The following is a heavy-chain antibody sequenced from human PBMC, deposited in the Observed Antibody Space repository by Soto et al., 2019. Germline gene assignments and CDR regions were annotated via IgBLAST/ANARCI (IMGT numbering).Heavy chain of an antibody. CDR1: VGSVNIPNC. Sequence: QVQLQQSGPGLVKPSGTLSLTCAVSVGSVNIPNCWNCVRQPPEKGLEWIGEVHHSGTSNYSPSLKTRLTLSVDNSNNELSMNLRSVAAAGTGIYYCGRANTSGSPIDSWGQGILVTVSS. CDR2: VHHSGTS. D-gene: IGHD6-19*01. V-gene: IGHV4-4*02. J-gene: IGHJ4*02. CDR3: GRANTSGSPIDS.